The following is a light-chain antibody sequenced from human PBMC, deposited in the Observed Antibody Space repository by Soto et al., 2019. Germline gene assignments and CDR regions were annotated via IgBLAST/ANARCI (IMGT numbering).Light chain of an antibody. CDR1: QSVSSY. CDR2: DAS. J-gene: IGKJ4*02. CDR3: QRGSNSARR. V-gene: IGKV3-11*01. Sequence: EIVLTQSPATLSLSPGERATLSCRASQSVSSYLAWYQQKPGQAPRLLIYDASNRATYLAARFSGSGSGTDFLLTISMLEPHDLAVYYCQRGSNSARRFGGAAKVVIK.